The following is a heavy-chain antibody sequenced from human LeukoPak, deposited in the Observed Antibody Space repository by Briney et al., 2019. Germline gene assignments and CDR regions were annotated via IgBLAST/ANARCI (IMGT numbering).Heavy chain of an antibody. D-gene: IGHD6-13*01. CDR2: IYYSGST. V-gene: IGHV4-30-4*08. CDR1: GGSTSSGDYY. J-gene: IGHJ6*03. Sequence: SQTLSLTCTVSGGSTSSGDYYWSWIRQPPGKGLEWIGYIYYSGSTYYNPSLKSRVTISVDTSKNQFSLKLSSVTAADTAVYYCARVGSSWYDYYYYYMDVWGKGTTVTVSS. CDR3: ARVGSSWYDYYYYYMDV.